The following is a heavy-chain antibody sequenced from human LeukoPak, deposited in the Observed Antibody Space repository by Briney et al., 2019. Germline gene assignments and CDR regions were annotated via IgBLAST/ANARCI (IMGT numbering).Heavy chain of an antibody. CDR3: ARDRVASGRFGEVAS. Sequence: GGSLRLSCAASGFTFSTYSMSWVRQAPGKGLEWVSFISGGGSYIYYAESVKGRFTISRDNAKNSLYLQMNSLRAEDTAIYYCARDRVASGRFGEVASWGQGTLVTVSS. V-gene: IGHV3-21*01. CDR2: ISGGGSYI. J-gene: IGHJ5*02. CDR1: GFTFSTYS. D-gene: IGHD3-10*01.